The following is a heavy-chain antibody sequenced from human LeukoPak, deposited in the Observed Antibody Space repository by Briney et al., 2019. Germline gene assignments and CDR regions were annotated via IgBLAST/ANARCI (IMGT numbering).Heavy chain of an antibody. V-gene: IGHV4-39*07. Sequence: KPSETLSLACTVSGGSISSSSYYWGWIRQPPGKGLEWIGSIYYSGSTNYNPSLKSRVTMSVDTSKNQFSLKLSSVTAADTAVYYCARDTMVWGVITYYYYMDVWGKGTTVTVSS. CDR1: GGSISSSSYY. J-gene: IGHJ6*03. CDR2: IYYSGST. CDR3: ARDTMVWGVITYYYYMDV. D-gene: IGHD3-10*01.